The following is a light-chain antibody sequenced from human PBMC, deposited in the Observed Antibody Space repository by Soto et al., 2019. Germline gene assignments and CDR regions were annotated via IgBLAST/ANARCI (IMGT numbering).Light chain of an antibody. Sequence: QSALTQPASVSGSPGPSITISCTGTSSDVGGYNYVSWYQQHPGKDPQLMIYAVSNRPSGVYNRFSGSKSGNTASFSSSGLQAEDAADYYCSSYTSSSTLRYVFGTGTKLTVL. CDR1: SSDVGGYNY. CDR2: AVS. CDR3: SSYTSSSTLRYV. V-gene: IGLV2-14*01. J-gene: IGLJ1*01.